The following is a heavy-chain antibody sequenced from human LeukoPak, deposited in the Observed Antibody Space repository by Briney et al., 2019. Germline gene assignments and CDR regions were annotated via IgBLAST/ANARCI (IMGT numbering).Heavy chain of an antibody. D-gene: IGHD1-14*01. CDR3: ARPSPHLATPESFAFDI. CDR1: GYSFTSYW. V-gene: IGHV5-51*01. Sequence: GVSLKISCKGSGYSFTSYWIGWVRQMPGKGLEWMGIIYPGDSDTRYSPSFQGQVTISADKSISTAYLQWSSLKASDTAMYYCARPSPHLATPESFAFDIWGQGTMVTVSS. CDR2: IYPGDSDT. J-gene: IGHJ3*02.